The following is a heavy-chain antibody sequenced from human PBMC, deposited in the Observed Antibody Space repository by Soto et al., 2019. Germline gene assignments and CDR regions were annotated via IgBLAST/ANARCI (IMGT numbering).Heavy chain of an antibody. D-gene: IGHD3-10*01. J-gene: IGHJ6*02. CDR3: ASDYGSGVEMDV. Sequence: PSVKVSCKPSGYTFSGYYVHWVRQAPGQGLEWMGVFKPTGGGSTSYAQRFQGRVTVTRDTSTGTVYMELGSLRFDDTAVYFCASDYGSGVEMDVWGQGTRVTVSS. CDR1: GYTFSGYY. CDR2: FKPTGGGST. V-gene: IGHV1-46*01.